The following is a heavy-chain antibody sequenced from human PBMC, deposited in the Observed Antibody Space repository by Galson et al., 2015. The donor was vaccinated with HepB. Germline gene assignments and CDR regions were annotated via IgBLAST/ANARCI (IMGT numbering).Heavy chain of an antibody. Sequence: SETLSLTCAVYGGSFSGYYWSWIRQPPGKGLEWTGEINHSGRTNYNPSLKSRVTISVDTSKNQLSLNLSSLTAADTAVYYCARDRRLLYYYYNGMDVWGQGTTVTVSS. D-gene: IGHD6-19*01. V-gene: IGHV4-34*01. J-gene: IGHJ6*02. CDR2: INHSGRT. CDR3: ARDRRLLYYYYNGMDV. CDR1: GGSFSGYY.